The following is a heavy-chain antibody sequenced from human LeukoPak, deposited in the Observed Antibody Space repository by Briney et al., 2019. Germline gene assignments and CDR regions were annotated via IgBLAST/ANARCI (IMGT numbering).Heavy chain of an antibody. CDR3: ARVQASYYYGSGSYRGRGYYYAMDV. CDR1: GVSFSGYY. Sequence: SETLSLTCAVCGVSFSGYYWIWIRQPPGKALEWIGEINHSGLTNYNPSLKSRVTISVDTSKNQFSLKLSSVTAADTAVYYCARVQASYYYGSGSYRGRGYYYAMDVWGKGTTVTVSS. J-gene: IGHJ6*04. V-gene: IGHV4-34*01. D-gene: IGHD3-10*01. CDR2: INHSGLT.